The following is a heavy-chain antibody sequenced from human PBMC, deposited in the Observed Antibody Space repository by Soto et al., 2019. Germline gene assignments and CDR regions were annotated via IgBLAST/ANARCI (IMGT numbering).Heavy chain of an antibody. CDR2: VSPKSGGT. D-gene: IGHD2-8*02. Sequence: ASVKVSCKASGYNFSDYYIHWVRQAPGQGLEWLGWVSPKSGGTNYAQKFKGMVTMTRDTSSNTVYMDLSGLKSDDTAVFYCAREISGGGTLNWFDPWGQGTLVTVSS. CDR1: GYNFSDYY. V-gene: IGHV1-2*02. J-gene: IGHJ5*02. CDR3: AREISGGGTLNWFDP.